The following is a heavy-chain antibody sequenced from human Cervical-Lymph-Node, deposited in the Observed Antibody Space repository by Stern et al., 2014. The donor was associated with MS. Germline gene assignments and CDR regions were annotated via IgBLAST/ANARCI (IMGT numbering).Heavy chain of an antibody. CDR1: GYTFTSYG. V-gene: IGHV1-18*01. J-gene: IGHJ6*02. CDR2: ISAYNGKK. Sequence: VQLVQSGAEVKKPGASVKVSCKASGYTFTSYGISWVRQAPGQGLGWMGWISAYNGKKNYAEKVQGRVTMTRDTSPNTAYMELRSLRSDDTAVYYCARGRYDYVWGSYHQPMDVGGQGTTVTSP. CDR3: ARGRYDYVWGSYHQPMDV. D-gene: IGHD3-16*02.